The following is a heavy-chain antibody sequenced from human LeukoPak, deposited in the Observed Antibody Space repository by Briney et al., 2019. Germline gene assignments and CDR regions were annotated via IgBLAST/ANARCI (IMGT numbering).Heavy chain of an antibody. CDR1: GDSISSYF. J-gene: IGHJ4*02. D-gene: IGHD3-9*01. CDR3: AREEDILTGYYTSAY. CDR2: FYHSGNP. V-gene: IGHV4-59*12. Sequence: SETLSLTCTVSGDSISSYFWSWIRQPPGKGLEWIGYFYHSGNPNYNPSLKSRVTMSVDTSKNHFSLKLSSVTAADTAVYYCAREEDILTGYYTSAYWGQGTLVTVSS.